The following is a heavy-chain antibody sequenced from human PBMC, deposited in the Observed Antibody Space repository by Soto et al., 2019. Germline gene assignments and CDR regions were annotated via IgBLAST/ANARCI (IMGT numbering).Heavy chain of an antibody. CDR2: THNRGST. CDR1: GGSITSTSYY. D-gene: IGHD3-10*01. V-gene: IGHV4-39*01. Sequence: QLQLQESGPGLVKPSETLSLTCTVSGGSITSTSYYWGWVRQPPGKGLEWIGSTHNRGSTYYNPSLNRRITHSVDTSKNQFFLKVTSVTAADTAIYYCGSHPAAPGPNCPNYFFDNWGQETLVTVSS. CDR3: GSHPAAPGPNCPNYFFDN. J-gene: IGHJ4*02.